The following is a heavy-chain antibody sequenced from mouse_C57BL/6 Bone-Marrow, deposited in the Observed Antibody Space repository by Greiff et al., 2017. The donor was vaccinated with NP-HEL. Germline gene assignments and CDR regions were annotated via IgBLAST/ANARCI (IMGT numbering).Heavy chain of an antibody. V-gene: IGHV1-50*01. J-gene: IGHJ3*01. D-gene: IGHD2-5*01. CDR2: IDPSDSYT. CDR1: GYTFTSYW. Sequence: QVQLQQPGAELVKPGASVKLSCKASGYTFTSYWMQWVKQRPGQGLEWIGEIDPSDSYTNYNQKFKGKATLTVDTSSSTAYMQLSSLTSEDSAVYYCASPDYSNYVWFAYWGQGTLVTVSA. CDR3: ASPDYSNYVWFAY.